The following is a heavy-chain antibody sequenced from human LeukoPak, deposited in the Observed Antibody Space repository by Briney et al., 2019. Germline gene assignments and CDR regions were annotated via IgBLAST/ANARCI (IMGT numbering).Heavy chain of an antibody. CDR1: GFTFSSYG. J-gene: IGHJ6*02. V-gene: IGHV3-33*01. Sequence: PGRSLRLSCAASGFTFSSYGIHWVRQAPGKGLEWVALIWYDGSKKYYGDSVKGRFTISRDNSKNTLYLQMNSLRAEDTAVYYCARDRGIVGGAYYYYYGMDVWGQETTVTVSS. CDR3: ARDRGIVGGAYYYYYGMDV. D-gene: IGHD1-26*01. CDR2: IWYDGSKK.